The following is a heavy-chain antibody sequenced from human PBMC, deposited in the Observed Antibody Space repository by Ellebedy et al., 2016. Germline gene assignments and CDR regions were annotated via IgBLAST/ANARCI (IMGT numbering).Heavy chain of an antibody. CDR1: GFSLSYYA. CDR3: ASGDGLDN. CDR2: ISPDGRRK. J-gene: IGHJ4*01. V-gene: IGHV3-30*04. Sequence: GESLKISCAVSGFSLSYYAMHWVRQAPGKGLDWLAVISPDGRRKFYADSVKGRLTISRDNSENTVDLQMSGLRSEETAVYYCASGDGLDNWGRGTLVTVSS.